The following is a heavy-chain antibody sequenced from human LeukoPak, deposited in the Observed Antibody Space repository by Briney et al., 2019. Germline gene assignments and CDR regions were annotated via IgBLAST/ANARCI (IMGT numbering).Heavy chain of an antibody. CDR3: ARDLGYSGGGYFDY. CDR2: IYHSGST. J-gene: IGHJ4*02. V-gene: IGHV4-30-2*01. D-gene: IGHD2-21*01. Sequence: SETLSLTCAVSGGSISSGGYSWSWIRQPPGKGLEWIGYIYHSGSTYYNPSLKSRVTISVDRSKNQFSLKLSSVTAADTAVYYCARDLGYSGGGYFDYWGQGTLVTVSS. CDR1: GGSISSGGYS.